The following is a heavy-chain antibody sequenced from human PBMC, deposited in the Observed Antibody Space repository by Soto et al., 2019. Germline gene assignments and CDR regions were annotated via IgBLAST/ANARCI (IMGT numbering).Heavy chain of an antibody. V-gene: IGHV6-1*01. Sequence: SQTLSLTCVISGDSVSSNRAAWNWVRQSPSRGLEWLGRTYYRSKWKNDYALSVNSRITINPDTSKNQFSLQLNSVTAADTAVYFCARDVAHGYTENVWGQGTMVTVSS. J-gene: IGHJ3*01. CDR3: ARDVAHGYTENV. D-gene: IGHD5-18*01. CDR1: GDSVSSNRAA. CDR2: TYYRSKWKN.